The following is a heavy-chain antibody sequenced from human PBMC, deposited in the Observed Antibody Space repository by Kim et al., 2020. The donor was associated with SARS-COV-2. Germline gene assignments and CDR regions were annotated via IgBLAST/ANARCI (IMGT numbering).Heavy chain of an antibody. CDR3: AKVLYGGYYYFGY. J-gene: IGHJ4*02. Sequence: GGSLRLSCAASGFSFSSYALNWVRQAPGKGLEWVSSITGSGSITYYADSMKGRFTISRDNSRNTLYLQMNSLRAEDTAVYYCAKVLYGGYYYFGYWGQGTLVTVSS. CDR2: ITGSGSIT. V-gene: IGHV3-23*01. D-gene: IGHD3-22*01. CDR1: GFSFSSYA.